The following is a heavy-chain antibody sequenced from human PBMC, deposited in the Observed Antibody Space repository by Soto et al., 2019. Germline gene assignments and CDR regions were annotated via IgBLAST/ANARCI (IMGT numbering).Heavy chain of an antibody. CDR2: AHYSGST. J-gene: IGHJ4*02. CDR3: ARRGLGARFDY. D-gene: IGHD1-26*01. CDR1: GGSITNYY. V-gene: IGHV4-59*01. Sequence: SETLSLTCTVSGGSITNYYWSWIRQTPGKGLEWVGSAHYSGSTQYNPSLKSRVTTSVDTSKNQISLNLTSVTAADTAVYYCARRGLGARFDYWGQGPLVTVSS.